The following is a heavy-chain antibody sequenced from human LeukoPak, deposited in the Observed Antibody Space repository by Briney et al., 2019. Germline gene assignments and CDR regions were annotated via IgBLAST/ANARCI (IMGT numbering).Heavy chain of an antibody. Sequence: GGSLRLSCAASEFTFGSFAMSWVRQAPGAGLEWVSYISSSGSTIYYADSVKGRFTISRDNAKNSLYLQMNSLRAEDTAVYYCARRRAGWFDPWGQGTLVTVSS. V-gene: IGHV3-48*03. CDR1: EFTFGSFA. CDR3: ARRRAGWFDP. CDR2: ISSSGSTI. D-gene: IGHD3-10*01. J-gene: IGHJ5*02.